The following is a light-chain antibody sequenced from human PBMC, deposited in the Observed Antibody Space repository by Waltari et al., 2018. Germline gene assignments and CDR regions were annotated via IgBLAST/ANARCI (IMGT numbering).Light chain of an antibody. CDR2: GAS. CDR1: LSLLHSSENKNY. Sequence: DIVRTQSPDSLSVSLGERATINCNSSLSLLHSSENKNYLGWYQQKSGQSPKLLISGASARESGVPDRFSGSGSGTDFTLTISSLQAEDVAVYYCQQYYSTPFTFGPGTKVDIK. J-gene: IGKJ3*01. V-gene: IGKV4-1*01. CDR3: QQYYSTPFT.